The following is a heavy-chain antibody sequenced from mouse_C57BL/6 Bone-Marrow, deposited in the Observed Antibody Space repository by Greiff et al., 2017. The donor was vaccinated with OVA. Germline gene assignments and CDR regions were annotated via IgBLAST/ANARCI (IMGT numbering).Heavy chain of an antibody. CDR3: ARSVYYYGWYFDY. V-gene: IGHV1-53*01. Sequence: LQQPGTELVKPGASVKLSCKASGYTFTSYWMHWVKQRPGQGLEWIGNINPSNGGTNYNEKFKSKATLTVDKSSSTAYMQLSSLTSEDSAVYYCARSVYYYGWYFDYGGQGTTLTVSS. D-gene: IGHD1-1*01. CDR1: GYTFTSYW. J-gene: IGHJ2*01. CDR2: INPSNGGT.